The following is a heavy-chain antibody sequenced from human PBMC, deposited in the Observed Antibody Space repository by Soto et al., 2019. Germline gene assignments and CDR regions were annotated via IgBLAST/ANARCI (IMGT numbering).Heavy chain of an antibody. J-gene: IGHJ4*02. CDR1: GFTFSSYA. Sequence: GGSLRLSCAASGFTFSSYAMSWVRQAPGKGLEWVSAISGSGGSTYYADSVKGRFTISRDNSKNTLYLQMNSLRAEDTAVYYCANDLMSRVSRPITMVREPSPLDYWGQGALVTVSS. D-gene: IGHD3-10*01. CDR3: ANDLMSRVSRPITMVREPSPLDY. CDR2: ISGSGGST. V-gene: IGHV3-23*01.